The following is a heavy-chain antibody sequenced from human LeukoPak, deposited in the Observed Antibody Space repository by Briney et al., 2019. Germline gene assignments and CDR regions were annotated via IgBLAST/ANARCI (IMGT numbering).Heavy chain of an antibody. Sequence: GGSLRLSCAASGFTVSSNYMSWIRQAPGKGLEWVSYISSSGSTIYYADSVKGRFTISRDNAKNSLYLQMNSLRAEDTAVYYCARLGYCSGGSCYGNYYYYYMDVWGKGTTVTVSS. CDR3: ARLGYCSGGSCYGNYYYYYMDV. CDR2: ISSSGSTI. J-gene: IGHJ6*03. CDR1: GFTVSSNY. V-gene: IGHV3-11*04. D-gene: IGHD2-15*01.